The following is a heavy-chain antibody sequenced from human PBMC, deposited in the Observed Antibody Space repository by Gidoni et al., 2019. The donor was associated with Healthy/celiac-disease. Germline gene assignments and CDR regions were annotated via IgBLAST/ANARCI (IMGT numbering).Heavy chain of an antibody. CDR2: IYHSGGT. J-gene: IGHJ4*02. CDR1: LGSIRSFY. Sequence: QLQLQESGPGLVKPSVTLSLTCPVSLGSIRSFYWCWIRQPPGPGLEWIGYIYHSGGTNYNPSLKRRVTISVDTSKNQFSLKLSSVTAADTAVYYCARLELGYCSGGSCYPGWVDYWGQGTLVTVSS. D-gene: IGHD2-15*01. CDR3: ARLELGYCSGGSCYPGWVDY. V-gene: IGHV4-59*12.